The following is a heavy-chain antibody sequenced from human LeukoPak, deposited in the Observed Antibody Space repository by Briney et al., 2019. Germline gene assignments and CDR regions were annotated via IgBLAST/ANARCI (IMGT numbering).Heavy chain of an antibody. Sequence: GGSLRLSCAASGVTFSSYAVSWVRQAPGKGLEWVSGISGSGVSTYYADSVKGRFTISRDNSKNTLYLQMNSPRAEDTALYYCAKGSSSGWSGDYFDYWGQGTLVTVSS. V-gene: IGHV3-23*01. CDR1: GVTFSSYA. CDR2: ISGSGVST. CDR3: AKGSSSGWSGDYFDY. D-gene: IGHD6-19*01. J-gene: IGHJ4*02.